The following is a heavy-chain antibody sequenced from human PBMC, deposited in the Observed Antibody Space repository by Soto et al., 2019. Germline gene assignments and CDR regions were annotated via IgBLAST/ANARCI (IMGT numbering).Heavy chain of an antibody. Sequence: SETLSLTCAVSGYSIASGYYWAWIRQSPGKGLEWIGSIYHAGSVYYNPSLNSRVAVSLDTSKNHFSLKLTSVTAADTAVYYCARTFDYYGMDGWGQGTTVTVSS. CDR3: ARTFDYYGMDG. J-gene: IGHJ6*02. CDR1: GYSIASGYY. CDR2: IYHAGSV. V-gene: IGHV4-38-2*01.